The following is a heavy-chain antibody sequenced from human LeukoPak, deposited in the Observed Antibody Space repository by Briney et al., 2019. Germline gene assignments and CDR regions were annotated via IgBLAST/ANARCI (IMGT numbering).Heavy chain of an antibody. V-gene: IGHV3-11*01. CDR1: GFTFSDYY. CDR3: ATYGGYVLGYFDY. J-gene: IGHJ4*02. Sequence: PGGSLRLSCAASGFTFSDYYMSWIRQAPGKGLEWVSYISSSGSTIYYADSVKGRFTISRDNSKNTLYLQMNSLRAEDTAVYYCATYGGYVLGYFDYWGQGTLVTVSS. CDR2: ISSSGSTI. D-gene: IGHD5-12*01.